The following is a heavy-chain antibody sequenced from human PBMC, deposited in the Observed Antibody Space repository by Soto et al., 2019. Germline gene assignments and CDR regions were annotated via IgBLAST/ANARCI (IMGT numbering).Heavy chain of an antibody. CDR2: IKQDGSEK. CDR3: ARDLGYSSSSPIDY. Sequence: EVQLVESGGGLVQPGGSLRLSCAASGFTFSSYWMSWVRQAPGKGLEWVANIKQDGSEKYYVDSVKGRFTISRDNAKNSLYLQMNSLRAEDTAVYYCARDLGYSSSSPIDYWGQGTLVTVSS. D-gene: IGHD5-18*01. V-gene: IGHV3-7*01. J-gene: IGHJ4*02. CDR1: GFTFSSYW.